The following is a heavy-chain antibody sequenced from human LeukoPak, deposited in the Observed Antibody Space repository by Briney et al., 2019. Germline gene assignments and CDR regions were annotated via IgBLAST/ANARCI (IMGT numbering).Heavy chain of an antibody. CDR3: ARAEVGGGDPTIFQH. V-gene: IGHV4-30-2*01. D-gene: IGHD2-21*02. CDR2: IYHSGST. Sequence: PSETLSLTCAVSGGSISSGGYSWSWIRQPPGKGLEWIGYIYHSGSTYYNTSLKSRVTISVDTSKNQFSLKLSSVTAADTAVYYCARAEVGGGDPTIFQHWGQGTLVTVSS. J-gene: IGHJ1*01. CDR1: GGSISSGGYS.